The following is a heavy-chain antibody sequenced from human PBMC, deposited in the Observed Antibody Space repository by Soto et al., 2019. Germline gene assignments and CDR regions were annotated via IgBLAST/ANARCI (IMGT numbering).Heavy chain of an antibody. J-gene: IGHJ3*02. V-gene: IGHV4-59*01. CDR2: IYYSGTT. D-gene: IGHD1-26*01. Sequence: PSETLSLTCTVSGGSMSRYFWSWIRQPPGKGLEWIGYIYYSGTTNYNPSLKSRVTTSLDTSKNQFSLKLVSLTAADTAFYYCARGRGGTYDAFDIWGPGKLV. CDR1: GGSMSRYF. CDR3: ARGRGGTYDAFDI.